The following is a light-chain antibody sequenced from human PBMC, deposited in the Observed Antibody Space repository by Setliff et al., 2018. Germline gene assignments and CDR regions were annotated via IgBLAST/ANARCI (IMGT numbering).Light chain of an antibody. CDR1: SSDVGGYNY. CDR3: SSYARGNFV. J-gene: IGLJ1*01. Sequence: SVLTQPASVSGSPGRSITISCTGTSSDVGGYNYVSWYQQHPGKAPKLMIYDVSKRPSGVSNRFSGSKSGNTASLTISGLQTEDEADYYCSSYARGNFVFGNGTKGTVL. V-gene: IGLV2-14*01. CDR2: DVS.